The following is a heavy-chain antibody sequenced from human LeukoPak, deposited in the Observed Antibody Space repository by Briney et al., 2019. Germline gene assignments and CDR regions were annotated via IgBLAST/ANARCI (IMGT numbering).Heavy chain of an antibody. CDR2: IYTTGNA. V-gene: IGHV4-4*07. Sequence: PSETLSLTCTLSGGSISSYYWNWIRQPAGKGLEWIGRIYTTGNANYNPSLKSRVTMSIDTSKKQFSLSLSSVTAADTAVYYCARGKYYYDSNTSYRYFDPWGQGTLVTVSS. CDR3: ARGKYYYDSNTSYRYFDP. J-gene: IGHJ5*02. CDR1: GGSISSYY. D-gene: IGHD3-22*01.